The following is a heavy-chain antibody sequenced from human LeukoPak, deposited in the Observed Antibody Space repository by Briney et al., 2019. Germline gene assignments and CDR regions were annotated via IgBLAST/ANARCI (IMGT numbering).Heavy chain of an antibody. CDR1: GFTFSDYY. J-gene: IGHJ1*01. CDR3: ARSRWSYYDSSGYYYVGEYFQH. V-gene: IGHV3-11*06. Sequence: GGSLRLSCAASGFTFSDYYMSWIRQAPGKGLEWVSYISSSSSYTNYADSVKGRFTISRDNAKNSLYLQMNSLRAEGTAVYYCARSRWSYYDSSGYYYVGEYFQHWGQGTLVTVSS. D-gene: IGHD3-22*01. CDR2: ISSSSSYT.